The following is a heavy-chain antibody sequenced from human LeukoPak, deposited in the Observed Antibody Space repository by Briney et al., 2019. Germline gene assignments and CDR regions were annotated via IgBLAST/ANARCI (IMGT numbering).Heavy chain of an antibody. Sequence: PGRSLRLSCAASGFTFSDYAMHWVRQAPGKGLEWVAVISKDGSDKYYPGSVRGRFTISRDNSKNTIYLQMNSLRAEDAAEYYCAKDSNGWYQRGSNYFDYWGQGTLVTVSS. CDR3: AKDSNGWYQRGSNYFDY. V-gene: IGHV3-30-3*01. D-gene: IGHD6-19*01. CDR1: GFTFSDYA. J-gene: IGHJ4*02. CDR2: ISKDGSDK.